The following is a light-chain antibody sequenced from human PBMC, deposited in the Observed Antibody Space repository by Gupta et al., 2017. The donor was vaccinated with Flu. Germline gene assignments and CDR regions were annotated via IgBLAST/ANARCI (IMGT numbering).Light chain of an antibody. CDR1: QDIVKH. J-gene: IGKJ3*01. Sequence: SLSASVGDRVTITCQASQDIVKHLNWYQQKPGKAPKLLIYDASNWETGVTLRFSGSGAGTDVTFTISSLQPEDIETYYCQQEDKLHPAFTFGPGTKVDI. CDR3: QQEDKLHPAFT. V-gene: IGKV1-33*01. CDR2: DAS.